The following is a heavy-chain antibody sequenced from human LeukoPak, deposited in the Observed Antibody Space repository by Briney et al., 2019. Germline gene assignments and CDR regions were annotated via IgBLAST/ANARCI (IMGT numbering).Heavy chain of an antibody. CDR1: GASVSSGSYY. CDR3: ATVAVAGTGPDN. Sequence: PSETLSLTCTVSGASVSSGSYYWSWIRQSPGKGLEWIGFMSYNVHTDYNPSLKSRVTLSADTSNNQFSLRLNSVTAADTVVYFCATVAVAGTGPDNWGQGTLVTVSS. V-gene: IGHV4-61*01. J-gene: IGHJ4*02. D-gene: IGHD6-13*01. CDR2: MSYNVHT.